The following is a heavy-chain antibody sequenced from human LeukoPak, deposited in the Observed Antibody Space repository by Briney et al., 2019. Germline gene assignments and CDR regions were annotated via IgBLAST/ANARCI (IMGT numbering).Heavy chain of an antibody. D-gene: IGHD4-17*01. CDR1: GYTFTGYY. J-gene: IGHJ4*02. CDR3: ARGGRAYTVSNYYFDY. CDR2: INPNSGGT. V-gene: IGHV1-2*02. Sequence: ASVKVSCKASGYTFTGYYMHWVRQAPGQGLEWMGWINPNSGGTNYAQKFQGRVTMTRDTSISTAYMELSRLRSDDTAVYYCARGGRAYTVSNYYFDYWGQGTLVTVSS.